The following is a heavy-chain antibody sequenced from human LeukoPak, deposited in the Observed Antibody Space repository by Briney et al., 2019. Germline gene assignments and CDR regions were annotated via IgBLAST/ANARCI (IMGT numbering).Heavy chain of an antibody. Sequence: SVNVSCKASGGTFSSYAISWVRQAPGQGLEWMGGIIPIFGTANYAQKFQGRVTITADESTSTAYMELSSLRSEDTAVYYCARDNYGIQHVGPAFDYWGQGTLVTVSS. CDR1: GGTFSSYA. CDR2: IIPIFGTA. D-gene: IGHD5-18*01. V-gene: IGHV1-69*01. J-gene: IGHJ4*02. CDR3: ARDNYGIQHVGPAFDY.